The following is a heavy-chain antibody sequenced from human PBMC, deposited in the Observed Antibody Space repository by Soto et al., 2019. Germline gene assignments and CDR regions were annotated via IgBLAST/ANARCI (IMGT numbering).Heavy chain of an antibody. CDR3: ARDLGSCSAGSCRHNWFDP. Sequence: SVKVSCKASGGTFSSYAISWVRRAPGQGFEWMGGIIPIYGTANYAQKFQDRVTIIADESTSTAYMELSSLTSEDTAVYYCARDLGSCSAGSCRHNWFDPWGQGTLVTVSS. V-gene: IGHV1-69*13. CDR2: IIPIYGTA. D-gene: IGHD2-15*01. CDR1: GGTFSSYA. J-gene: IGHJ5*02.